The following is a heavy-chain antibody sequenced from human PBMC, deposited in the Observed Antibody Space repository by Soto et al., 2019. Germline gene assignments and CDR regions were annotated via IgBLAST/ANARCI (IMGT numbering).Heavy chain of an antibody. CDR2: ISYDGSNK. J-gene: IGHJ4*02. Sequence: GGSLRLSCAASGFTFSSYAMHWARQAPGKGLEWVAVISYDGSNKYYADSVKGRVTISRDNSKNTQYLQMNSPRAEDTAVYYCASIAVAGPIDYWGQGPLGAVSS. CDR1: GFTFSSYA. V-gene: IGHV3-30-3*01. D-gene: IGHD6-19*01. CDR3: ASIAVAGPIDY.